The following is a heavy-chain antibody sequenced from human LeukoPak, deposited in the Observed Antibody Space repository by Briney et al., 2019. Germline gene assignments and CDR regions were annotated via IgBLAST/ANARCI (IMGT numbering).Heavy chain of an antibody. J-gene: IGHJ1*01. CDR2: ISSNGGSR. CDR3: ARDNGGYFQH. V-gene: IGHV3-64*04. Sequence: GGSLRLSCSASGFTFSSYAMHWVRQAPGKGLEYVSAISSNGGSRYYADSVKGRFTISRDNAKNTLYLQMNSLRAEDTAVYYCARDNGGYFQHWGQGTLVTVSS. D-gene: IGHD3-16*02. CDR1: GFTFSSYA.